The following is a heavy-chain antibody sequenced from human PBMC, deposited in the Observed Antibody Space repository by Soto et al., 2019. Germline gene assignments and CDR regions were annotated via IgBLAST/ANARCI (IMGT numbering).Heavy chain of an antibody. J-gene: IGHJ5*02. Sequence: ASVKVSCKASGYTFTSYGISWVRQAPGQGLEWMGWISAYNGNTNYAQKLQGRVTMTTDTSTSTAYMELRSLRSDDTAVYSGARDFYGSGGYASLYNWFDPWGQGTLVTVSS. CDR3: ARDFYGSGGYASLYNWFDP. V-gene: IGHV1-18*01. D-gene: IGHD3-10*01. CDR1: GYTFTSYG. CDR2: ISAYNGNT.